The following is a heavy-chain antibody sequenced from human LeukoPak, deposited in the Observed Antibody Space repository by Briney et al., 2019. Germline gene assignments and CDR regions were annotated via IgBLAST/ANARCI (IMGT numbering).Heavy chain of an antibody. Sequence: GGSLRLSCTASGFTFSECGMTWVRQAPGKGLEWVAVIWYDGSDKYYADSVKGRFTISRDNSKNTLYLQMNSLRAEDTAVYYCARAISGLYGMDVWGQGTTVTVSS. D-gene: IGHD1-14*01. CDR3: ARAISGLYGMDV. CDR1: GFTFSECG. J-gene: IGHJ6*02. V-gene: IGHV3-33*08. CDR2: IWYDGSDK.